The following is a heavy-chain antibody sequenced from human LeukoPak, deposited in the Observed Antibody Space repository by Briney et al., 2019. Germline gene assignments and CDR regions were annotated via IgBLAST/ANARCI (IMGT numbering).Heavy chain of an antibody. V-gene: IGHV4-61*02. CDR1: GGSISSGSYY. CDR3: ARLVVSSWYHEVLLGRDY. D-gene: IGHD6-13*01. J-gene: IGHJ4*02. Sequence: SETLSLTCTVSGGSISSGSYYWSWIRQPAGKGLEWIGRIYTSGSTNYKPSLKSRVTISVDTSKNQFSLKLSSVTAADTAVYYCARLVVSSWYHEVLLGRDYWGQGTLVTVSS. CDR2: IYTSGST.